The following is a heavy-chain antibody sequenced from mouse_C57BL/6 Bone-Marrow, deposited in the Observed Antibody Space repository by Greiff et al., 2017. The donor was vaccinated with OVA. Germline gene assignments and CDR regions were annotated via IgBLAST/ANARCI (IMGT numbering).Heavy chain of an antibody. CDR3: AHSSWYFDV. J-gene: IGHJ1*03. CDR2: IWWDDDK. Sequence: QVTLKVSGPGILQPSQTLSLTCSFSGFSLSTFGMGVGWIRQPSGKGLEWLAHIWWDDDKYYNPALKSRLTISQDTSQQQVFHKIASVHTADTATYYCAHSSWYFDVWGTGTTVTVTS. D-gene: IGHD1-1*01. CDR1: GFSLSTFGMG. V-gene: IGHV8-8*01.